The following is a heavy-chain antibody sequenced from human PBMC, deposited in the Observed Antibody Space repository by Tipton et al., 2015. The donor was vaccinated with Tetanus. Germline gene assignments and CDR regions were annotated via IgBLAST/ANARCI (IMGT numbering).Heavy chain of an antibody. V-gene: IGHV3-48*02. J-gene: IGHJ4*02. CDR3: ARGYHGDYFFDY. D-gene: IGHD4-17*01. CDR2: ISTSSSTI. Sequence: SGFTFTGYSMNWVRQAPGKGLEWVSYISTSSSTIYYADSVQGRFTISRDNAKNSLHLQMNSLRDEDTAVYYCARGYHGDYFFDYWGQGTLVTVSS. CDR1: GFTFTGYS.